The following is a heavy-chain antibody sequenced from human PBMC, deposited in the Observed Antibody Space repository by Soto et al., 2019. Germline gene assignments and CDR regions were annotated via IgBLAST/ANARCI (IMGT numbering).Heavy chain of an antibody. CDR3: ARDQVVRAPRHTFDY. CDR1: GFTFSSDA. CDR2: ISGSSDSI. Sequence: EVQLLESGGGLVQPGGSLRLSCAASGFTFSSDAMSWVRQAPGKGLEWVSGISGSSDSIYYADSVKGRFTISRDNSQNTLYLQMNSLTAEDTAVYYCARDQVVRAPRHTFDYWGQGTLVTVSS. D-gene: IGHD2-2*01. V-gene: IGHV3-23*01. J-gene: IGHJ4*02.